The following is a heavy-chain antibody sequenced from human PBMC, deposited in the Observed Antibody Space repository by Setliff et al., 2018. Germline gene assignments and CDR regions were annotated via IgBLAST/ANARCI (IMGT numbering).Heavy chain of an antibody. CDR2: IFYSGST. V-gene: IGHV4-59*11. CDR3: ARVFYYGSGSYLYYFDS. Sequence: SETLSLTCTVSGGSISSHYWNWIRQPPGKGLEWIGYIFYSGSTSYNPSLKSRVTISVDTSKNQFSLKLSSVTAADTAVYYCARVFYYGSGSYLYYFDSWGQGTLVTVSS. D-gene: IGHD3-10*01. J-gene: IGHJ4*02. CDR1: GGSISSHY.